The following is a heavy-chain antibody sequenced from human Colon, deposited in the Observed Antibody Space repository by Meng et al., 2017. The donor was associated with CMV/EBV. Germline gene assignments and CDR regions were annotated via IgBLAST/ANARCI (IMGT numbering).Heavy chain of an antibody. D-gene: IGHD6-19*01. J-gene: IGHJ4*02. V-gene: IGHV1-2*02. CDR2: MNPNHGGA. Sequence: ASVTVSCKASGYTFTGYFIQWVRQAPGQGLEWMGWMNPNHGGAQYAPKFQGRVTMNRDTATTTAYMELSGLTSDDTAVYYCAIKLGLAVADKREASSLGYWGQGTLVTVSS. CDR1: GYTFTGYF. CDR3: AIKLGLAVADKREASSLGY.